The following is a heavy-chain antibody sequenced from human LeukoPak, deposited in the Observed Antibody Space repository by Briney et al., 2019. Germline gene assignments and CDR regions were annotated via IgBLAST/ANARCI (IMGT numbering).Heavy chain of an antibody. V-gene: IGHV3-23*01. D-gene: IGHD1-1*01. CDR2: ISGGGDRI. CDR3: AKEGSNWDVDS. CDR1: GFTFSSYA. Sequence: GGSLRLSCAASGFTFSSYAMIWVRQAPGEGLEWVSTISGGGDRIFYGDSVKGRFTISRDRFKNTLYLQMHSLRPEDTAVYYCAKEGSNWDVDSWGQGTLVTVSS. J-gene: IGHJ4*02.